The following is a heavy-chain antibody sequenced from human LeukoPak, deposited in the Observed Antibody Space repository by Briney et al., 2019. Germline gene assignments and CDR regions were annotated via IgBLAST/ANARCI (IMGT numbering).Heavy chain of an antibody. Sequence: GGSLRLACAASGFTFSSYSMNWVRQAPGKGLEWVSSISSSSSCIYYADSVKGRFTISRDNAKNSLYLQMNGLRAEDTAVYYCARDLNQAAAAGTGNFDYWGQGTLVTVSS. D-gene: IGHD6-13*01. CDR2: ISSSSSCI. J-gene: IGHJ4*02. CDR3: ARDLNQAAAAGTGNFDY. V-gene: IGHV3-21*01. CDR1: GFTFSSYS.